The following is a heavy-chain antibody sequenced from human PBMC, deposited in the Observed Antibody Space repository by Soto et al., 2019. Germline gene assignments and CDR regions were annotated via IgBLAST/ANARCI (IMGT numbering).Heavy chain of an antibody. CDR2: IDPDDGST. CDR1: GDTFTGYY. CDR3: VRDDIGLGIDY. D-gene: IGHD1-26*01. V-gene: IGHV1-46*01. J-gene: IGHJ4*02. Sequence: GASVKVSCKASGDTFTGYYMHWVRQAPGHGLEWMGVIDPDDGSTMYEQRFQGRVTVTRDTSTSTVYMDLRGLRSEDTAVYYCVRDDIGLGIDYWGLGTLVTVSS.